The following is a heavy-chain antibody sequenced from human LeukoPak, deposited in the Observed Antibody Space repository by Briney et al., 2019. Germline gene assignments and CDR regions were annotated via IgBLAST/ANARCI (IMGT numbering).Heavy chain of an antibody. Sequence: QSGGSLRLSCAASGFTFSSYAMSWVRQAPGKGLEWVSAISGSGGSTYYADSVKGRFTISRDNSKNTLYLQMNSLRAEDTAVYYCAKDGIAIVGATKGLGAFDIWGQGTMVTVSS. CDR1: GFTFSSYA. V-gene: IGHV3-23*01. D-gene: IGHD1-26*01. CDR3: AKDGIAIVGATKGLGAFDI. CDR2: ISGSGGST. J-gene: IGHJ3*02.